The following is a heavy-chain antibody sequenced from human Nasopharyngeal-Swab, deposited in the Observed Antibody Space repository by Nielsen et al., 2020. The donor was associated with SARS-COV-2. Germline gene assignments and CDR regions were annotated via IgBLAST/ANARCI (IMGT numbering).Heavy chain of an antibody. CDR3: ARVLDCYDSSGYDTWDVFAL. V-gene: IGHV3-74*01. CDR1: GFTFTNYW. J-gene: IGHJ3*01. D-gene: IGHD3-22*01. CDR2: INIDGSRT. Sequence: GESLKISCAVSGFTFTNYWMHWVRRTPGKGLVWVSRINIDGSRTGYADSVKGRFTISRDNAKNTLFLQMNSLRAEDTAVYYCARVLDCYDSSGYDTWDVFALWGQGTMVTVSS.